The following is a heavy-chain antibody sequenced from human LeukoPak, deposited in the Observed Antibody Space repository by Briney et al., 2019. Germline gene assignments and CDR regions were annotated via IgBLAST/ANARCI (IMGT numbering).Heavy chain of an antibody. CDR3: ARGGDYYDSSAAGFDY. V-gene: IGHV1-2*02. Sequence: ASVKVSCKASGYTFTGYYMHWVRQALGQGLEWIGWINPNSGGTNYAQKFQGRVTMTRDTSISTAYMELSRLRSDDTAVYYCARGGDYYDSSAAGFDYWGQGTLVTVSS. CDR1: GYTFTGYY. D-gene: IGHD3-22*01. CDR2: INPNSGGT. J-gene: IGHJ4*02.